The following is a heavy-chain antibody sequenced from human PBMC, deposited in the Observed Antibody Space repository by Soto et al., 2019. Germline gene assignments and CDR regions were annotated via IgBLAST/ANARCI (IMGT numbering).Heavy chain of an antibody. V-gene: IGHV5-10-1*01. CDR2: IDPRDSYT. D-gene: IGHD2-2*01. CDR3: ARLYCSSSTCDSWFDT. Sequence: PGESLKISCRGFGYTFTTFWISWVRQMPGRGLEWMGRIDPRDSYTNYSPSFQGHVTISVDKSISTAYLQWGSLKASDTAMYYCARLYCSSSTCDSWFDTWGQGTLVTVSS. J-gene: IGHJ5*02. CDR1: GYTFTTFW.